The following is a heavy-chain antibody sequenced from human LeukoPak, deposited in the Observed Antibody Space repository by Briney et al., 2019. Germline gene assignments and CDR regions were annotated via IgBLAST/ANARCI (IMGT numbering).Heavy chain of an antibody. CDR3: AKDISYGSGSSLRY. Sequence: GGSLRLSCAASGFTFSSYAMSWVRQAPGKGLEWVSAISGGGGSTYYADSVKGRFTISRDNSKNTLYLQMNSLRAEDTAVYYCAKDISYGSGSSLRYWGQGTLVTVSS. CDR2: ISGGGGST. J-gene: IGHJ4*02. V-gene: IGHV3-23*01. CDR1: GFTFSSYA. D-gene: IGHD3-10*01.